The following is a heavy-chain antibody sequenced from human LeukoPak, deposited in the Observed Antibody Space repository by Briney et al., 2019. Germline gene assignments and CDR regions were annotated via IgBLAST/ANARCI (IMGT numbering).Heavy chain of an antibody. J-gene: IGHJ4*02. Sequence: GGSLRLSCAASGFTFSNAWMSWVRQAPGKGLEWVGRIKSKTDGGTTDCAAPVKGRFTISRDDSKNTLYLQMNSLKTEDTAVYYCTTATSTMIAPYFDYWGQGTLVTVSS. CDR2: IKSKTDGGTT. CDR1: GFTFSNAW. D-gene: IGHD3-22*01. V-gene: IGHV3-15*01. CDR3: TTATSTMIAPYFDY.